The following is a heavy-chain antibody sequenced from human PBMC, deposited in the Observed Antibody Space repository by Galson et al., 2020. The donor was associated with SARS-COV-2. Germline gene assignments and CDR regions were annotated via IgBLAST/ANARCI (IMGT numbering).Heavy chain of an antibody. CDR1: GLSLTTSW. Sequence: GESLKISCVASGLSLTTSWVHWVRQVPGKGLVWVSDRNPGGSRSSYTDSVRGRFTASRDNAKNTVYLEMNSLKVEDTAVYHCVRDSSGIYYYWGQGGMVAVAP. CDR2: RNPGGSRS. V-gene: IGHV3-74*01. CDR3: VRDSSGIYYY. J-gene: IGHJ4*02. D-gene: IGHD6-25*01.